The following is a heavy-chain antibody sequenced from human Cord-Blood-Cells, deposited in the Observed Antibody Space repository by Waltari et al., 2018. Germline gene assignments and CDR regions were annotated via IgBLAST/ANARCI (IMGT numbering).Heavy chain of an antibody. D-gene: IGHD6-13*01. CDR1: GGSISSSY. V-gene: IGHV4-4*07. Sequence: QVQLQESGPGLVKPPEPLSLTCPGSGGSISSSYWSWIRQPAGKGLEWIGCIYTSGSTNYNPSLKSRVTMSVDTSKNQFSLKLSSVTAADTAVYYCARVYYSSSWYYFDYWGQGTLVTVSS. CDR2: IYTSGST. CDR3: ARVYYSSSWYYFDY. J-gene: IGHJ4*02.